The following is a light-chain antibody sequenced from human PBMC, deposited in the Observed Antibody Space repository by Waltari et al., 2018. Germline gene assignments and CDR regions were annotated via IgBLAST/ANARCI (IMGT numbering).Light chain of an antibody. V-gene: IGKV1-33*01. CDR1: QDISNY. J-gene: IGKJ2*01. CDR3: QQYDNFPYT. Sequence: DIQMTQSPSSLSASVGDRVTITCQASQDISNYLNWYQQKPGKAPKLLIYDASNLETGVPSRFSGSGSGTDFTFTISSLQPEDIATYYCQQYDNFPYTFGQGTKLEMK. CDR2: DAS.